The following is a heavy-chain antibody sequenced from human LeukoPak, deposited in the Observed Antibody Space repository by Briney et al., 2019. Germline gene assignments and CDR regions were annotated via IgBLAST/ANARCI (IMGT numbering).Heavy chain of an antibody. J-gene: IGHJ4*02. V-gene: IGHV3-30*02. CDR2: IRYDGSNK. D-gene: IGHD3-3*01. CDR1: GFTFSSHG. Sequence: GGSLRLSCAASGFTFSSHGMHWVRQAPGKGLEWVAFIRYDGSNKYYADSVKGRFTISRDNSKNTLYLQMNSLRAEDTAVYYCAKDSDFWSGPNFDYWGQGTLVTVSS. CDR3: AKDSDFWSGPNFDY.